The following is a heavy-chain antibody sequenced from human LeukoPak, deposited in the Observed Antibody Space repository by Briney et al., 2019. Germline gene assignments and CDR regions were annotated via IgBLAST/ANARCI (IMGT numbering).Heavy chain of an antibody. CDR1: GGSISSSYW. V-gene: IGHV4-4*02. CDR2: IYHSGST. J-gene: IGHJ4*02. Sequence: SETLSLTCAVSGGSISSSYWWSWVRQPPGKGLKWIGEIYHSGSTNYNPSLKSRVTISVDKSKNQFSLKLSSVTAADTAVYYCAREGPVVGAFYFDYWGQGTLVTVSS. D-gene: IGHD1-26*01. CDR3: AREGPVVGAFYFDY.